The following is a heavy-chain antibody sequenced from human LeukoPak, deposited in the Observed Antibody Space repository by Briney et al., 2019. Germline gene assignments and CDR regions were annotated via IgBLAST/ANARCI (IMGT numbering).Heavy chain of an antibody. J-gene: IGHJ4*02. CDR3: ARESSSTIRACDY. Sequence: PSETLSLTCAVYGGSFSGYYWSWIRQPPGKGLEWIGEINHSGSTNYNPSLKSRVTISVDTSKNQFSLKLSSVTAADTAVYYCARESSSTIRACDYRGQGTLVTVSS. CDR2: INHSGST. D-gene: IGHD6-13*01. V-gene: IGHV4-34*01. CDR1: GGSFSGYY.